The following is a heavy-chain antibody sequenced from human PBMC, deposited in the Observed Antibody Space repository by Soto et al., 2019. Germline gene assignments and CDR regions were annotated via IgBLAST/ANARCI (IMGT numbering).Heavy chain of an antibody. CDR1: GFIFSDYY. D-gene: IGHD3-10*01. Sequence: GESLKISCAASGFIFSDYYMSWIRQAPGKGLEWVSYISRSGATIFYADSVKGRFTISRDNAKNSLYLQMNSLRAEDTAVYYCAREIDTTVRGIFISDGMDVWGQGTTVTVSS. CDR3: AREIDTTVRGIFISDGMDV. V-gene: IGHV3-11*01. J-gene: IGHJ6*02. CDR2: ISRSGATI.